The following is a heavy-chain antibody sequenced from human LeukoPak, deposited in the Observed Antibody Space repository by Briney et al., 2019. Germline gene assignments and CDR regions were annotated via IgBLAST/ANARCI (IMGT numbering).Heavy chain of an antibody. J-gene: IGHJ6*02. CDR1: GGSVSSGSYY. CDR3: ARENPPYYYYGMDV. CDR2: IYYSGST. V-gene: IGHV4-61*01. Sequence: PSETLSLTCTVSGGSVSSGSYYWSWIRQPPGKGLEWIGYIYYSGSTNYNPSLKCRVTISVDTSKNQFSLKLSSVTAADTAVYYCARENPPYYYYGMDVWGQGTTVTVSS.